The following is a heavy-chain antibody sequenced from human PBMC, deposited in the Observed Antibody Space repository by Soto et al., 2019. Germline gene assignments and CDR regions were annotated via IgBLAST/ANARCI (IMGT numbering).Heavy chain of an antibody. Sequence: QVQLVQSGAEVKKPGASVKVSCKASGYTFTSYAMHWVRQPPGQRLEWMGWINAGNGNTKYSQKFQGRVTITRDTSASTAYMELSSLRSEDTAVYYCARDFLSSGSYLYYFDYWGQGTLVTVSS. J-gene: IGHJ4*02. D-gene: IGHD3-10*01. V-gene: IGHV1-3*01. CDR3: ARDFLSSGSYLYYFDY. CDR2: INAGNGNT. CDR1: GYTFTSYA.